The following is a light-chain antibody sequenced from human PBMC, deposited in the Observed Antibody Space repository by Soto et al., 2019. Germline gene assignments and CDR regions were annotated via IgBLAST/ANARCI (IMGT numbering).Light chain of an antibody. Sequence: QSALTQPASVSGSPGQSITISCTGTSSDVGGYNYVSWYQQHPGKVPKLIIYEVSNRPSGVFNRYSGSKSDNTASLTISGLQAEDEADYYCSSYTSSGTVVFGGGTKLTVL. J-gene: IGLJ2*01. CDR1: SSDVGGYNY. V-gene: IGLV2-14*01. CDR3: SSYTSSGTVV. CDR2: EVS.